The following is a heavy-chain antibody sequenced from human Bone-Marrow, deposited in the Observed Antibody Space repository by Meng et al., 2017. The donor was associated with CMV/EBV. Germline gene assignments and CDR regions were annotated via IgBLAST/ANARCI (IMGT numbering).Heavy chain of an antibody. J-gene: IGHJ4*02. CDR2: ISAYNGNT. D-gene: IGHD3-22*01. V-gene: IGHV1-18*01. Sequence: ASVKVSCKASGYTFTSYGISWVRQAPGQGLEWMGWISAYNGNTNYAQKLQGRVTMTTDTSTSTAYMELRSLRSDDTDVYYCARDLLRKYYYDSSGYYRGSNFDYWGQGTLVTVSS. CDR1: GYTFTSYG. CDR3: ARDLLRKYYYDSSGYYRGSNFDY.